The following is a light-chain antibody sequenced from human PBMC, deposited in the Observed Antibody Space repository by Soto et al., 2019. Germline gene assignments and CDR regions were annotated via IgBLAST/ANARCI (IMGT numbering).Light chain of an antibody. Sequence: VLTPSPGTLSFSPGERATLSFRASQSVSSSYLAWYQQKPGQAPRLLIYGASSRATGIPDRFSGGGSGTDFTLTISRLEPEDFAVYYCQQFSSYPLNFGGGTKVDIK. CDR1: QSVSSSY. J-gene: IGKJ4*01. CDR2: GAS. CDR3: QQFSSYPLN. V-gene: IGKV3-20*01.